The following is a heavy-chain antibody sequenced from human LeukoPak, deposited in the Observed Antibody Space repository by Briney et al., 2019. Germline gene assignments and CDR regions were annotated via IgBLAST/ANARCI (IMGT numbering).Heavy chain of an antibody. V-gene: IGHV4-39*01. Sequence: PSETVSLTCTVSGGSFSNKSYYWGWARQPPGKGLEWSGSINYSGSTYYNPSLRSRVSMLGATSENRFSLKVPSVTAADTAVYYCARVHWGSEGSGSFDYWGQGTLVAVSS. CDR3: ARVHWGSEGSGSFDY. J-gene: IGHJ4*02. CDR1: GGSFSNKSYY. D-gene: IGHD7-27*01. CDR2: INYSGST.